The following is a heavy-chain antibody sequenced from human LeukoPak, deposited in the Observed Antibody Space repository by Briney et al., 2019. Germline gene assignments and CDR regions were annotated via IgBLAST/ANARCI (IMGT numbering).Heavy chain of an antibody. CDR1: GGSFSGYY. V-gene: IGHV4-34*01. CDR3: ARALLTTVTTS. CDR2: INHSGST. J-gene: IGHJ4*02. D-gene: IGHD4-17*01. Sequence: PSETLSLTCAVYGGSFSGYYWSWIRQPPGKGLEWIGEINHSGSTNYNPSLKSRATISVDTSKNQFSLKLSSVTAADTAVYYCARALLTTVTTSWGQGTLVTVSS.